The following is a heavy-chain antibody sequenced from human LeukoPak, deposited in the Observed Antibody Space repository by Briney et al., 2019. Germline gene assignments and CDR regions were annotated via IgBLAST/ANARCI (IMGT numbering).Heavy chain of an antibody. CDR3: ARGGGVAGTPYNPYDY. V-gene: IGHV4-30-2*01. CDR2: IYHSGSGST. D-gene: IGHD6-19*01. CDR1: GGSISSGGRS. J-gene: IGHJ4*02. Sequence: SETLSLTCTVSGGSISSGGRSWSWIRQPPGKGLEWIGYIYHSGSGSTYYNPSLKSRVTISIDKSRNQFSLKLNSVTAADTAVYYCARGGGVAGTPYNPYDYWSQGTLVTVSS.